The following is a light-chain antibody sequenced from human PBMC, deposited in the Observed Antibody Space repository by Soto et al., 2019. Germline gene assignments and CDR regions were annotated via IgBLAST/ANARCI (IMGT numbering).Light chain of an antibody. V-gene: IGKV3-20*01. CDR2: GAS. CDR3: QQHNNWCRT. J-gene: IGKJ1*01. CDR1: QIVDSRY. Sequence: EIVLTQAPGTLSLSPGERATLSCRVSQIVDSRYLAWYQQKLGQAPRLLIYGASSRATGIPDRFSGSGSGTAFTINIRSIQSEDLEVHYCQQHNNWCRTFGQRTKV.